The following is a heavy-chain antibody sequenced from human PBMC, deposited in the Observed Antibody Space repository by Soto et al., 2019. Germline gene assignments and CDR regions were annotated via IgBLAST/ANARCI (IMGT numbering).Heavy chain of an antibody. D-gene: IGHD3-10*01. J-gene: IGHJ4*02. CDR2: INAGNGNT. V-gene: IGHV1-3*01. CDR3: ARDMAFGLSDY. Sequence: QVQLVQSGAEVKKPGASVKVSCKASGYTFTSYAMHWVRQAPGQKLEWMGWINAGNGNTKYSRKFRGRVTITGDTSASTAYMELSSLRYEDTAVYYCARDMAFGLSDYWGQGTLVTVSP. CDR1: GYTFTSYA.